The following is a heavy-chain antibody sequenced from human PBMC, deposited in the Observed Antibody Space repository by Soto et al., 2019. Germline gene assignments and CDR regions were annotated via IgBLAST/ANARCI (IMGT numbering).Heavy chain of an antibody. V-gene: IGHV3-23*01. J-gene: IGHJ4*02. CDR2: ISSGGSKT. Sequence: GGSLRLSCAASGLTFSSFAMTWVRQAPGKGLEWVSSISSGGSKTYYADFLKGRFTISRDNSKKTLYLQMNSLRAEDTAVYYCAKDPFNTIFGVVEPDYWGQGTLVTVSS. CDR3: AKDPFNTIFGVVEPDY. CDR1: GLTFSSFA. D-gene: IGHD3-3*01.